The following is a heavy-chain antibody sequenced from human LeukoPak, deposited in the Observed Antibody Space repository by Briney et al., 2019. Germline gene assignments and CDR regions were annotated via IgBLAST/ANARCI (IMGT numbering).Heavy chain of an antibody. CDR2: IYAGDSDT. V-gene: IGHV5-51*01. D-gene: IGHD1-20*01. Sequence: GESLKISCKGSGYIFPNYWLGWVRQMPGKGLEWMGFIYAGDSDTTYSPSFQGQVTISADKSISTAYLQWSSLKASDTAMYYCARPRIYNWNDGWFDPWGQGTLVTVSS. CDR1: GYIFPNYW. CDR3: ARPRIYNWNDGWFDP. J-gene: IGHJ5*02.